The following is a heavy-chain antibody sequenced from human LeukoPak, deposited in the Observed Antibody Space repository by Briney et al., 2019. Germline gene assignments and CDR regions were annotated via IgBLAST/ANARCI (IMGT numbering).Heavy chain of an antibody. CDR3: ASFLQGRTYYYDSSGYEGI. Sequence: SETLSLTFTGPGGSISSSRYYWGSIRQPPVKGLEWIGIIYYSGSTYYNPSLKSRVTISVDTSKNQFSLKLSSVTAADTAVYYCASFLQGRTYYYDSSGYEGIWGQGTMVTVSS. CDR1: GGSISSSRYY. CDR2: IYYSGST. J-gene: IGHJ3*02. V-gene: IGHV4-39*01. D-gene: IGHD3-22*01.